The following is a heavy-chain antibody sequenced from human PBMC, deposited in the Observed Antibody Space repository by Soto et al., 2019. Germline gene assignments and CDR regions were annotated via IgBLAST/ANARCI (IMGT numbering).Heavy chain of an antibody. CDR1: GGSFSGYY. CDR2: INHSGST. V-gene: IGHV4-34*01. CDR3: ARGETGTYDFWSGYYTRCAFDI. Sequence: SETLSLTCAVYGGSFSGYYWSWIRQPPGKGLEWIGEINHSGSTNYNPSLKSRVTISVDTSKNQFSLKLSSVTAADMAVYYCARGETGTYDFWSGYYTRCAFDIWGQGTMVTVSS. J-gene: IGHJ3*02. D-gene: IGHD3-3*01.